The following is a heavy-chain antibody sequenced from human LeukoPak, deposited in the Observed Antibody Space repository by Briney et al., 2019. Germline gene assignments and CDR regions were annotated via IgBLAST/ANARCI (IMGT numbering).Heavy chain of an antibody. CDR3: ARVPVSYCSSTSCYDNYYGMDV. V-gene: IGHV3-7*01. CDR1: GFTFSSYW. Sequence: GGSLRLSCAASGFTFSSYWMSWVRQAPGKGLEWVANIKQDGSEKYYVDSVKGRFTISRDNAKNSLYLQMNSLRADDTAVYYCARVPVSYCSSTSCYDNYYGMDVWGQGTTVTVSS. J-gene: IGHJ6*02. CDR2: IKQDGSEK. D-gene: IGHD2-2*01.